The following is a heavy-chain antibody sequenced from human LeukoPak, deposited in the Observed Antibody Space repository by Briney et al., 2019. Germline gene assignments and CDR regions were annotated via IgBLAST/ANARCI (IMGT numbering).Heavy chain of an antibody. J-gene: IGHJ6*02. CDR2: ISSSGTTI. CDR3: AKRPSTTRDYYYGMDV. V-gene: IGHV3-11*01. Sequence: PGGSLRLSCAASGLTFSDYYMSWIRQAPGKGLEWVSYISSSGTTIYYADSVKGRFTISRDNAKNSLYLQMNSLRAEDTAVYYCAKRPSTTRDYYYGMDVWGQGTTVTVSS. CDR1: GLTFSDYY. D-gene: IGHD1-14*01.